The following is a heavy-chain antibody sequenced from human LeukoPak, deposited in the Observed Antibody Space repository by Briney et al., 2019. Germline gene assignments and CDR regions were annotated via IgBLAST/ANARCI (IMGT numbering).Heavy chain of an antibody. CDR3: AKRASGSGTSLYYFDY. Sequence: GGSLRLSCAASGFTFSSYAMSWVRKAPGKGLGWVSVISNSAGSTFYADSVKGRFTISRDNSKNTLYLQMNSLRAEDTAVYYCAKRASGSGTSLYYFDYWGQGTLVTVSS. V-gene: IGHV3-23*01. CDR1: GFTFSSYA. J-gene: IGHJ4*02. D-gene: IGHD3-10*01. CDR2: ISNSAGST.